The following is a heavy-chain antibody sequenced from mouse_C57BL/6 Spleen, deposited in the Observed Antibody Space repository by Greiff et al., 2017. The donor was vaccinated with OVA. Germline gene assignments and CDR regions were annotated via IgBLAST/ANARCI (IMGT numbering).Heavy chain of an antibody. CDR3: ARNDYDGPFAY. V-gene: IGHV7-3*01. Sequence: DVKLVESGGGLVQPGGSLSLSCAASGFTFTDYYMSWVRQPPGKALEWLGFIRNKANGYTTEYSASVKGRFTISRDKSQSILYRQMNALRAEDSATYYCARNDYDGPFAYWGQGTLVTVSA. D-gene: IGHD2-4*01. CDR1: GFTFTDYY. CDR2: IRNKANGYTT. J-gene: IGHJ3*01.